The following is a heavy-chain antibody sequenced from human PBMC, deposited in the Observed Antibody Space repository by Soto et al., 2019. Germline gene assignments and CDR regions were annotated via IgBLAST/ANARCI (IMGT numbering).Heavy chain of an antibody. D-gene: IGHD4-4*01. Sequence: ASVKVSCKASGYTFTSYGISWVRQAPGQGLEWVGWISAYNGNTNYAQKLQGRVTMTTDTSTSTAYMELRSLRSDDTAVYYCARGGVTTSTVYWFDPWGQGTLVTVSS. CDR1: GYTFTSYG. CDR3: ARGGVTTSTVYWFDP. V-gene: IGHV1-18*01. CDR2: ISAYNGNT. J-gene: IGHJ5*02.